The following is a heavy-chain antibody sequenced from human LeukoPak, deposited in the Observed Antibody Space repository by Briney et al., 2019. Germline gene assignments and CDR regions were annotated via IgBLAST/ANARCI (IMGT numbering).Heavy chain of an antibody. CDR3: AKGAMPYYDGSGYNYFDY. J-gene: IGHJ4*02. Sequence: RPGGSLRLSCAVSGFTFSAYAMSWVRQAPGKGLERVSAMSGSGGMTYYADSVKGRFSISRDNSKNTLHLQMNSLRAEDTAVFYCAKGAMPYYDGSGYNYFDYWGQGTPVTVSS. D-gene: IGHD3-22*01. CDR1: GFTFSAYA. CDR2: MSGSGGMT. V-gene: IGHV3-23*01.